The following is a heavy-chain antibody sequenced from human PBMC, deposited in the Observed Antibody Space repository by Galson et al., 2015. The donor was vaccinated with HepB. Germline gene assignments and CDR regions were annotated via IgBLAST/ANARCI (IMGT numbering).Heavy chain of an antibody. J-gene: IGHJ6*02. Sequence: SLRLSCAASTFIFSTYSMNWVRQAPGKGLVWVSRINSDGSSTSYADSVKGRFTISRDNAKNTLYLQMNSLRAEDTAVYYCARDQPRQMATIPQYYYYYYGMDVWGQGTTVTVSS. CDR1: TFIFSTYS. V-gene: IGHV3-74*01. CDR3: ARDQPRQMATIPQYYYYYYGMDV. CDR2: INSDGSST. D-gene: IGHD5-24*01.